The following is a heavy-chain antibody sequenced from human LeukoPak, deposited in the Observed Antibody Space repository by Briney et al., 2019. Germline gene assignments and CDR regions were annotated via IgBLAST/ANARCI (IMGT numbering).Heavy chain of an antibody. Sequence: ASVKVSCKASGYTFTSYGISWVRQAPGQGLEWMGWISAYNGNTNYAQKLQGRVTMTTDTSTSTAYMELRSLRSDDTAVYYCARDWFCSGGSCYHDSDYWGQGTLVTVAS. V-gene: IGHV1-18*01. D-gene: IGHD2-15*01. J-gene: IGHJ4*02. CDR2: ISAYNGNT. CDR1: GYTFTSYG. CDR3: ARDWFCSGGSCYHDSDY.